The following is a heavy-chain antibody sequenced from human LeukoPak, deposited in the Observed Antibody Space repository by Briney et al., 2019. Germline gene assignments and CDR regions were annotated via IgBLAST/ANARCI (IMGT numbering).Heavy chain of an antibody. CDR2: IYHSGST. J-gene: IGHJ2*01. CDR1: GGSISSYY. D-gene: IGHD5-18*01. Sequence: SETLSLTCTVSGGSISSYYWSWIRQPPGKGLEWIGYIYHSGSTYYNPSLKSRVTISVDRSKNQFSLKLSSVTAADTAVYYCARRENSYGYWYFDLWGRGTLATVSS. CDR3: ARRENSYGYWYFDL. V-gene: IGHV4-59*12.